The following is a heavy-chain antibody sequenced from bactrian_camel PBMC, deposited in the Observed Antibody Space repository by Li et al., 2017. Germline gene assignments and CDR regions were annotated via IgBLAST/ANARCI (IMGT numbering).Heavy chain of an antibody. J-gene: IGHJ4*01. V-gene: IGHV3S29*01. CDR1: GVAFTGYS. D-gene: IGHD3*01. CDR3: AAGRVMTRLSLDSNFDHY. Sequence: QLVESGGDSVQAGGSLRLSCTASGVAFTGYSMGWFRQAPGQGREGVATINHGGTITTYADSVKGRFTISRDTAKNTLYLQMNSLKPEDTAMYYCAAGRVMTRLSLDSNFDHYWGQGTQVTVS. CDR2: INHGGTIT.